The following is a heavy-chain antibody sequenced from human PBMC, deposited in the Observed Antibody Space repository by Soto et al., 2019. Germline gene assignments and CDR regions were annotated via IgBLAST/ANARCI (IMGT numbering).Heavy chain of an antibody. CDR2: ISYDGSNK. CDR3: AKVLGVRGVISEYYYYGMDV. V-gene: IGHV3-30*18. J-gene: IGHJ6*02. CDR1: GFTFSSYG. D-gene: IGHD3-10*01. Sequence: GGSLRLSCAASGFTFSSYGMHWVRQAPGKGLEWVAVISYDGSNKYYADTVKGRFTISRDNSKNTLYLQMNSLRAEDTALYYCAKVLGVRGVISEYYYYGMDVWGQGTTVTVSS.